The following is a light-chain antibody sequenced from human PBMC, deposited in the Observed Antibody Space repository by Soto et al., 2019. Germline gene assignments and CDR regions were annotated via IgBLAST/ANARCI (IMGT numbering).Light chain of an antibody. CDR1: SSDVGAFNY. CDR2: EIN. V-gene: IGLV2-8*01. J-gene: IGLJ1*01. CDR3: SSYAGSNIYV. Sequence: QSALTQPPPASGSPGQSITISCTGTSSDVGAFNYVSWYQQHPGKAPKLMIFEINKRPSGVPDRFSGSKSGNSASLTVSGLQTEDEADYYCSSYAGSNIYVFGSGTKGTVL.